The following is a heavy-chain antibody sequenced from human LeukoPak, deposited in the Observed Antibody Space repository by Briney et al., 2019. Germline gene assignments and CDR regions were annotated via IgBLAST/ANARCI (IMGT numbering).Heavy chain of an antibody. J-gene: IGHJ4*02. CDR1: RGTFSSYA. V-gene: IGHV1-69*13. D-gene: IGHD6-13*01. CDR3: ARPGIAAAGTVSFDY. CDR2: IIPIFGTA. Sequence: SVKVSCKASRGTFSSYAISWVRQAPGQGLEWMGGIIPIFGTANYAQKFQGRVTITADESTSTAYMELSSLRSEDTAVYYCARPGIAAAGTVSFDYWGQGTWSPSPQ.